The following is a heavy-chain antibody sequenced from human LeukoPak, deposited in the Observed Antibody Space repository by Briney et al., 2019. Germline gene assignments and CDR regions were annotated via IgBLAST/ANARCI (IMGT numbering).Heavy chain of an antibody. CDR3: AKVRVVAATKNYYGMDV. CDR2: ISGSGVST. V-gene: IGHV3-NL1*01. D-gene: IGHD2-15*01. Sequence: GGSLRLSCAASGFPFSAYWVHWVRQAPGKGLEWVSSISGSGVSTYYADSVKGRFTISRDNSKNMLYLQMNSLRAEDTAVYYCAKVRVVAATKNYYGMDVWGQGTTVTVSS. CDR1: GFPFSAYW. J-gene: IGHJ6*02.